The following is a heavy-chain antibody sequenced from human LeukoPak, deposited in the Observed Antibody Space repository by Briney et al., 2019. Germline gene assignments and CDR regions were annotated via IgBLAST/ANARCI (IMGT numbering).Heavy chain of an antibody. CDR1: GFTFSNYA. Sequence: PGGSLRLSCAASGFTFSNYAMHWVRQALGKGLEWVAVISYDGSNKYYADSVKGRFTISRDNSKNTLYLQMNSLRAEDTAVYYCARDGDGYNSDAFDIWGQGTMVTVSS. CDR3: ARDGDGYNSDAFDI. CDR2: ISYDGSNK. J-gene: IGHJ3*02. V-gene: IGHV3-30-3*01. D-gene: IGHD5-24*01.